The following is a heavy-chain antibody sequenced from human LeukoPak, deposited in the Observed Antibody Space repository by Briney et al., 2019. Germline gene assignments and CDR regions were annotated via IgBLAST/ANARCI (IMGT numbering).Heavy chain of an antibody. V-gene: IGHV3-21*01. J-gene: IGHJ4*02. Sequence: GGSLRLSCAASGFPFSIYSMNWVRQAPGKGLEWVSSISSSSSYIYYADSVKGRFTISRDYARNSLYLQMNSLRAEDTAVYYCARGRWEGYCSSTSCYGFDYWGQGTLVTVSS. D-gene: IGHD2-2*01. CDR3: ARGRWEGYCSSTSCYGFDY. CDR2: ISSSSSYI. CDR1: GFPFSIYS.